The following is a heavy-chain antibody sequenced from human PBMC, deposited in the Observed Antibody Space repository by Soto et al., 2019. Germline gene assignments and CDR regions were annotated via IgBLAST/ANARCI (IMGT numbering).Heavy chain of an antibody. CDR2: INPNSGGT. V-gene: IGHV1-2*02. J-gene: IGHJ4*02. CDR3: ASDISFGDIVVVPAASCFDY. D-gene: IGHD2-2*01. CDR1: GYTFTGYY. Sequence: GASVKVSCKASGYTFTGYYMHWVRQAPGQGLEWMGWINPNSGGTNYAQKFQGRVTMTRDTSISTAYMELSRLRSDDTAVYYCASDISFGDIVVVPAASCFDYWGQGTLFTVSS.